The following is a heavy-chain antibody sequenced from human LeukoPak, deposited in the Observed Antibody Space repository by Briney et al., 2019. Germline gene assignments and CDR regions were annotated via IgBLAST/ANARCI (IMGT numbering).Heavy chain of an antibody. CDR1: GYSFTNYW. CDR2: IYPGDSDT. CDR3: ARRDGYCSSTSCYADYYYGMDV. Sequence: GESLQISCQGSGYSFTNYWIGWVRQMPGKGLEWMGIIYPGDSDTTYSPSFQGQVTISADKSTSTAYLQWSSLKASDTAMYYCARRDGYCSSTSCYADYYYGMDVWGQGTTVTVSS. J-gene: IGHJ6*02. V-gene: IGHV5-51*01. D-gene: IGHD2-2*01.